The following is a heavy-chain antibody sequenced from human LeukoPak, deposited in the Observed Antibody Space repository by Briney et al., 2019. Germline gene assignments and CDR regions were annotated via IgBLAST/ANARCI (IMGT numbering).Heavy chain of an antibody. V-gene: IGHV5-51*01. CDR1: GFDFTRYW. D-gene: IGHD1-26*01. J-gene: IGHJ5*02. Sequence: GESLKISCEASGFDFTRYWIGWVRQVSGKGLEWMGTIYPADSDVRYSRPFQGQVTISADKSISTAYLQWSSLKASDTAMYYCARRAGIVGASDPWGQGTLVTVSS. CDR2: IYPADSDV. CDR3: ARRAGIVGASDP.